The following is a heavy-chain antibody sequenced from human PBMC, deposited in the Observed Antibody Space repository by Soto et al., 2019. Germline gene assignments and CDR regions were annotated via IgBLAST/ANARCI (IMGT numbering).Heavy chain of an antibody. J-gene: IGHJ6*02. CDR2: IRYDGSNK. V-gene: IGHV3-30*02. CDR3: ARDRTFYGSGSKGMGF. D-gene: IGHD3-10*01. Sequence: PGGTLRLSCVTSGVTFSRYGMHWVRQAPGKGLEWLAIIRYDGSNKYYGDSVKGRFTISRDNSDNTLYLEINNLRAEDTAVYYCARDRTFYGSGSKGMGFWGQGTRVTVSS. CDR1: GVTFSRYG.